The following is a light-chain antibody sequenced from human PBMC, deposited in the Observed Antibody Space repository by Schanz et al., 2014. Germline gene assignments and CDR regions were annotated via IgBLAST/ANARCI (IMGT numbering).Light chain of an antibody. V-gene: IGKV4-1*01. CDR1: QSVLYSSNNKNY. CDR2: WAS. Sequence: DIVMTQSPDSLAVSLGERATINCKSSQSVLYSSNNKNYLAWHQQKPGQPPKVLIHWASTRESGVPDRFSGSGSGTDFTLTISSLQAEDVAVYYCQQYYSTPLSITFGQGTRLEIK. CDR3: QQYYSTPLSIT. J-gene: IGKJ5*01.